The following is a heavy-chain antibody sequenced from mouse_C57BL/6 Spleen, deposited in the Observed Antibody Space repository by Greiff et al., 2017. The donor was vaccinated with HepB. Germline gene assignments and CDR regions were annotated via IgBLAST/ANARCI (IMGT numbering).Heavy chain of an antibody. D-gene: IGHD4-1*01. Sequence: EVKLMESGEGLVKPGGSLKLSCAASGFTFSSYAMSWVRQTPEKRLEWVAYISSGGDYIYYADTVKGRFTISRDNARKTLYLQMSSLKSEDTAMYYCTRDDWGGGFAYWGQGTLVTVSA. CDR1: GFTFSSYA. CDR3: TRDDWGGGFAY. J-gene: IGHJ3*01. CDR2: ISSGGDYI. V-gene: IGHV5-9-1*02.